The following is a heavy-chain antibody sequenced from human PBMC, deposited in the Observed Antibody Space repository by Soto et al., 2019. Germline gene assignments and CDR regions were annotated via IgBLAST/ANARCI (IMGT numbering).Heavy chain of an antibody. Sequence: SETLSLTXTVSGGSVSSGSYYWSWIRQPPGKGLEWIGYIYYSGSTNYNPSLKSRVTISVDTSKNQFSLKLSSVTAADTAVYYCARVVYCSSTSCYGEDYYGMDVWGQGTTVTVSS. CDR2: IYYSGST. V-gene: IGHV4-61*01. D-gene: IGHD2-2*01. CDR1: GGSVSSGSYY. CDR3: ARVVYCSSTSCYGEDYYGMDV. J-gene: IGHJ6*02.